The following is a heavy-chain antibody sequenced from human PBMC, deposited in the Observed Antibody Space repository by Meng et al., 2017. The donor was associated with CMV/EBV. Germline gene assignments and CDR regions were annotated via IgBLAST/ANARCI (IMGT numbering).Heavy chain of an antibody. CDR1: GYTFTSYY. CDR3: AADLYSGYEKYYDSSGYYY. V-gene: IGHV1-46*01. D-gene: IGHD3-22*01. Sequence: ASVKVSCKASGYTFTSYYMHWVRQAPGQGLEWMGIINPSGGSTSYAQKFQGRVTMTRDTSTSTVYMELSSLRSEDTAVYYCAADLYSGYEKYYDSSGYYYWGQGTLVTVSS. J-gene: IGHJ4*02. CDR2: INPSGGST.